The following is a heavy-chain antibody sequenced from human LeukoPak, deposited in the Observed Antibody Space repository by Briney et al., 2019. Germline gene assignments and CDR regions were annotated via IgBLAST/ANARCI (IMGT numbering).Heavy chain of an antibody. J-gene: IGHJ4*02. D-gene: IGHD3-10*01. CDR2: MNPNSGNT. CDR3: ARHGGTGITMVRGELDY. CDR1: GYTFTSYY. V-gene: IGHV1-8*02. Sequence: GASVKVSCKASGYTFTSYYMHWVRQAPGQGLEWMGWMNPNSGNTGYAQKFQGRVTMTRNTSISTAYMELSSLRSEDTAVYYCARHGGTGITMVRGELDYWGQGTLVTVSS.